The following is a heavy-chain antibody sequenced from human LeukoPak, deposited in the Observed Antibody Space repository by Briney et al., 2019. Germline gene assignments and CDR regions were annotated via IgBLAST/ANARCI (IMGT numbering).Heavy chain of an antibody. V-gene: IGHV4-59*01. CDR1: GDSINSYY. J-gene: IGHJ4*02. Sequence: SETLSLTCTVSGDSINSYYWSWIRQPPGRGLEWIGSIHYSGSTSYNPSLRSRVTISVDKSKNQFFLKLSSVTATDTAVYYCARQDPQGVIWGQGTLVTVSS. CDR3: ARQDPQGVI. CDR2: IHYSGST.